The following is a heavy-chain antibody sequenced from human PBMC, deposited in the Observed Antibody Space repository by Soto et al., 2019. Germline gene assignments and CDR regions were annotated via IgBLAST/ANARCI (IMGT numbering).Heavy chain of an antibody. D-gene: IGHD4-17*01. Sequence: QVQLVQSGAEVKEPGASVKVSCKASGYTFTGYHVHWVRQAPGQGLDWLGSINPNSGGTNYAQKSQGRVTRTGPTSMSTAAMELSRLSSDDTAVYYCAILAPMYGDYPYCDYWGKRAQVTVSS. CDR2: INPNSGGT. CDR3: AILAPMYGDYPYCDY. J-gene: IGHJ4*02. V-gene: IGHV1-2*02. CDR1: GYTFTGYH.